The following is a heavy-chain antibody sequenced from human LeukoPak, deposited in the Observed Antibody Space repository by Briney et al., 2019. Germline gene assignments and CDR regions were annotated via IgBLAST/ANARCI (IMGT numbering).Heavy chain of an antibody. D-gene: IGHD2-21*01. CDR1: GFTLSSYA. V-gene: IGHV3-23*01. CDR2: ISDGGNT. Sequence: GGSLRLSCAASGFTLSSYAMSWVRQAPGKGLEWVSAISDGGNTYHADSVKGRFTISRDSSKNTLFLQMNRLRPEDAAVYYCAKAPVTTCRGAYCYPFDYWGQGTLVTVSS. CDR3: AKAPVTTCRGAYCYPFDY. J-gene: IGHJ4*02.